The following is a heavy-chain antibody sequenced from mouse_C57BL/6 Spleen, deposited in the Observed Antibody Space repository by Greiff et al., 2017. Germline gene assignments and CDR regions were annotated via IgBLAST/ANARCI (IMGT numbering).Heavy chain of an antibody. CDR3: ARNYYGRSYEAMDY. J-gene: IGHJ4*01. V-gene: IGHV1-52*01. CDR2: IDPSDSET. Sequence: VQLQQPGAELVRPGSSVKLSCKASGYTFTSYWMHWVKQRPIQGLEWIGNIDPSDSETHYNQKFKDKATLTVDKSSSTANMQLSSLTSEDSAVYYCARNYYGRSYEAMDYWGQGTSVTVSS. CDR1: GYTFTSYW. D-gene: IGHD1-1*01.